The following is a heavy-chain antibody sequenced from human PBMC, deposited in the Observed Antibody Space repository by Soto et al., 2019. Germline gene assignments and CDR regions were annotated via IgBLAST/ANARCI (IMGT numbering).Heavy chain of an antibody. J-gene: IGHJ2*01. D-gene: IGHD4-17*01. CDR1: GGSISGGVYY. Sequence: QVQLQESGPGLVKPSQTLSLTCTVSGGSISGGVYYWSWIRQPPGKGLEWIGYIFDSGSTYYNPSLKSRVTISVDTAKNQLSLRLSSVTAADTAVYYCARDIIPLTTDGYFDLWGRGTLVTVSS. V-gene: IGHV4-30-4*01. CDR2: IFDSGST. CDR3: ARDIIPLTTDGYFDL.